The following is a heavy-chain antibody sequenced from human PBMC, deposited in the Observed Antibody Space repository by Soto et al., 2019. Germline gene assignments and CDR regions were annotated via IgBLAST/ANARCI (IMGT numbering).Heavy chain of an antibody. Sequence: QVQLVQSGAEVKKPGSSVKVSCKASVGTFSSYTISWVRQAPGQGLEWMGRIIPILGIANYAQKFQGRVTITADKATSTAYMELSSLRSEDTAVYYCARSCFGSDEQQLVGGWFDPWGKGTLVTVSS. CDR3: ARSCFGSDEQQLVGGWFDP. D-gene: IGHD6-13*01. J-gene: IGHJ5*02. CDR1: VGTFSSYT. CDR2: IIPILGIA. V-gene: IGHV1-69*02.